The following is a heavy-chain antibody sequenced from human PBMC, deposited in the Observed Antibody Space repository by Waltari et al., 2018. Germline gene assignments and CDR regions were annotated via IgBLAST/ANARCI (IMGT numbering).Heavy chain of an antibody. CDR1: GFIFSGSA. CDR3: ASSTDDYGDMSGYFDY. V-gene: IGHV3-73*01. D-gene: IGHD4-17*01. CDR2: IRNKANNYAT. J-gene: IGHJ4*02. Sequence: VQLVESGGGFVQPGGSLKLSCAASGFIFSGSAVHWVRQASGKGLEWVGRIRNKANNYATAYGASVKGRFTISRDDSKNTAYLQMNSLKIEDTALYYCASSTDDYGDMSGYFDYWGQGTLVIVSS.